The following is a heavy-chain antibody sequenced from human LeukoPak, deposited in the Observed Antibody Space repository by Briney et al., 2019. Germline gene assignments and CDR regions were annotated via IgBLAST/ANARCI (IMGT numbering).Heavy chain of an antibody. CDR3: ARNDWESGGDYFEY. J-gene: IGHJ4*02. Sequence: SQTLSLTCGISGDSVSRNSAAWNWIRQSPSRGLEWLGRTYYRSQWYSDYAASLRGRIIINADTSKNHFSLQMNSVSLEDTAVYYCARNDWESGGDYFEYWDQGTLVTVSS. CDR2: TYYRSQWYS. V-gene: IGHV6-1*01. D-gene: IGHD1-1*01. CDR1: GDSVSRNSAA.